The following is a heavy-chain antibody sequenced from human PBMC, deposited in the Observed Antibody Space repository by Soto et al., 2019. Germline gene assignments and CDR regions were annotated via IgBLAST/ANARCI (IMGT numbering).Heavy chain of an antibody. CDR2: INHSGST. V-gene: IGHV4-34*01. Sequence: SETLSLTCAVYGGSFSGYYWSWIRQPPGKGLEWIGEINHSGSTNYNPSLKSRVTISVDTSKNQFSLKLSSVTAADTAVYYCARGWRGYCSGGSCYRFRNWFDPWGQGTLVT. CDR1: GGSFSGYY. J-gene: IGHJ5*02. D-gene: IGHD2-15*01. CDR3: ARGWRGYCSGGSCYRFRNWFDP.